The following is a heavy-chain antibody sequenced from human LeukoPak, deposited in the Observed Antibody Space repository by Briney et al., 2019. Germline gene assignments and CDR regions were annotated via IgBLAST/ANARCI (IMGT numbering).Heavy chain of an antibody. D-gene: IGHD1-26*01. V-gene: IGHV4-30-2*01. CDR3: ATTKSGSGFDL. J-gene: IGHJ2*01. CDR1: GGSISXGXXS. Sequence: SQXXSXXCAVSGGSISXGXXSWSXIRQPPXXGXEWIGYIYHSGSTYYNPSLKSRVTISVDRSKNQFSLKLSSVTAADTAVYYCATTKSGSGFDLWGRGTLVTVSS. CDR2: IYHSGST.